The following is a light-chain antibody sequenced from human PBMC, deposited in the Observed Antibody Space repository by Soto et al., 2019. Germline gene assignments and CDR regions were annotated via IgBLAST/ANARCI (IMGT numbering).Light chain of an antibody. Sequence: QSALTQPASVSGSPGQSITISCSGTSSDVGAYDHVSWYQQYPGKAPKFIIFEISNRPSVISSRFSGSRSGNTASLTISRLQAEDEADYYCISYAGNYNEVFXTGTKVTVL. CDR2: EIS. V-gene: IGLV2-14*01. J-gene: IGLJ1*01. CDR1: SSDVGAYDH. CDR3: ISYAGNYNEV.